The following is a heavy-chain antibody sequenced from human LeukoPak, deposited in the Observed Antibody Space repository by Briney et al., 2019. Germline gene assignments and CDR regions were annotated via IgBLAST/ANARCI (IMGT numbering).Heavy chain of an antibody. V-gene: IGHV4-39*07. CDR1: GGSISSSRSY. D-gene: IGHD1-1*01. J-gene: IGHJ4*02. CDR3: AGDGSSNNLFFY. Sequence: RASETLSLTCTVSGGSISSSRSYWGCIRQSPGKGLEWIGSSSSSGTTYYNPSLKNRVTMSLGTPNNQFSLRPTSLTAADTAVYFCAGDGSSNNLFFYWGQGTLVTVSS. CDR2: SSSSGTT.